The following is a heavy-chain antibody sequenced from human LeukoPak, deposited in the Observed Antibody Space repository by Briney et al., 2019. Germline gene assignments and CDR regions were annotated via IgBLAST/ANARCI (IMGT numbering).Heavy chain of an antibody. CDR2: IYYSGHT. Sequence: SETLSLTCAVSGDSISTNVYYWGWIRQPPGKGLEWIGSIYYSGHTYYNESLKSRVTLSIDRSKNQFSLKLSSVTAADTAVYYCARDVVTVTKGFDIWGQGTMVSVSS. CDR1: GDSISTNVYY. J-gene: IGHJ3*02. D-gene: IGHD4-17*01. CDR3: ARDVVTVTKGFDI. V-gene: IGHV4-39*07.